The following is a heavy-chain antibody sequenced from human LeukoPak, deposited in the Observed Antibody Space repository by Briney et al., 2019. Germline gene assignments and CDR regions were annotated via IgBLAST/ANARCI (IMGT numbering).Heavy chain of an antibody. J-gene: IGHJ4*02. CDR3: AKVIDYGDYLGEYYFDY. D-gene: IGHD4-17*01. CDR2: ISGSGGST. V-gene: IGHV3-23*01. CDR1: GFTFSSYA. Sequence: GGSLRLSCAASGFTFSSYAMSWVRQAPGKGLEWVSAISGSGGSTYYADSVKGRFTISRDNSKNTLYLQMNSLRAEDTAVYYCAKVIDYGDYLGEYYFDYWGQGTLVTVSS.